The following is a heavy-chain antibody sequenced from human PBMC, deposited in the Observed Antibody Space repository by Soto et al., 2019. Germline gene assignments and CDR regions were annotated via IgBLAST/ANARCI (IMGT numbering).Heavy chain of an antibody. CDR1: GGPIRSGGYS. CDR3: ARAGIVGATGGYNWFDP. CDR2: IYHSGST. V-gene: IGHV4-30-2*01. D-gene: IGHD1-26*01. Sequence: SETQCLTGADSGGPIRSGGYSWSWIRQPPGKGLEWIGYIYHSGSTYYNPSLKSRVTISVDRSKNQFSLKLSSVTAADTAVYYCARAGIVGATGGYNWFDPWGQGTLVTVSS. J-gene: IGHJ5*02.